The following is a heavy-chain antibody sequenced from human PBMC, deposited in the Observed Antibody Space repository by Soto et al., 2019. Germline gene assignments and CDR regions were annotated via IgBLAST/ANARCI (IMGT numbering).Heavy chain of an antibody. CDR1: GFTFSGYD. V-gene: IGHV3-11*01. Sequence: GGSLRLSCAASGFTFSGYDMTWVRQAPGKGLEWVSYISYTGRDTFYGESVKGRFAISRDNAKNSVYLQMNSLRAEDTAVYFCASLYSYRSDYWGQGTPVTVSS. J-gene: IGHJ4*02. D-gene: IGHD6-13*01. CDR3: ASLYSYRSDY. CDR2: ISYTGRDT.